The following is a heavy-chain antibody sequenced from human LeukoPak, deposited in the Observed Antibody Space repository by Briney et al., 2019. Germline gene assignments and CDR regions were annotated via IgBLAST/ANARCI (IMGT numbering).Heavy chain of an antibody. D-gene: IGHD5-18*01. V-gene: IGHV3-21*01. CDR3: ARAPRGYSYGLDAFDI. CDR2: ISSSSSYI. CDR1: GFTFSSYG. J-gene: IGHJ3*02. Sequence: GGSLRLSCAASGFTFSSYGMHWVRQAPGKGLEWVSSISSSSSYIYYADSVKGRFTISRDNAKNSLYLQMNSLRAEDTAVYYCARAPRGYSYGLDAFDIWGQGTMVTVSS.